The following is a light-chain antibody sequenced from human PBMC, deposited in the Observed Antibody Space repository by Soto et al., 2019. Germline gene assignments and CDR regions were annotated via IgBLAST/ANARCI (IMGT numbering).Light chain of an antibody. J-gene: IGKJ5*01. V-gene: IGKV1-5*01. CDR1: QSISSY. CDR2: DAS. Sequence: DIQMTQSPSSLSASVGDRVTITCRASQSISSYLNWYQQKPGKAPKALIYDASTLRSGVPSRFSGGGSGTEFTLTISSLQPDDFATYYCQQYNTYSTFGHGTRLEI. CDR3: QQYNTYST.